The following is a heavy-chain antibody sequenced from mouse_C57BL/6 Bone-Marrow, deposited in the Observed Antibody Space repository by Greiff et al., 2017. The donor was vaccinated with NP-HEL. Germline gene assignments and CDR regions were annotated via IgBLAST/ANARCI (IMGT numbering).Heavy chain of an antibody. J-gene: IGHJ3*01. D-gene: IGHD2-4*01. CDR1: GFSLTSYG. V-gene: IGHV2-3*01. CDR2: IWGDGST. Sequence: VKLVESGPGLVAPSQSLSITCTVSGFSLTSYGVSWVCQPPGKGLEWLGVIWGDGSTNYHSALISRLSISKDNSKSQVFLKLNSLQTDDTATYYCAKEGDDYDVAWFAYWGQGTLVTVSA. CDR3: AKEGDDYDVAWFAY.